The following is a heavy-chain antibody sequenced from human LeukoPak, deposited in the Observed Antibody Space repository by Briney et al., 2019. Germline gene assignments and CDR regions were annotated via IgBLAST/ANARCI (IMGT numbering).Heavy chain of an antibody. D-gene: IGHD3-16*01. CDR3: ARASQTFGTKYSAFDV. J-gene: IGHJ3*01. V-gene: IGHV1-69*15. Sequence: SVKVSCKTSGGAFSDFAIYWMRQAPGHGLEWMGRINPTFGTTIYAQKFEDRVKISLDGQTNTAYMEMSSLRSEDTAVYYCARASQTFGTKYSAFDVWGQGTMIIVSS. CDR1: GGAFSDFA. CDR2: INPTFGTT.